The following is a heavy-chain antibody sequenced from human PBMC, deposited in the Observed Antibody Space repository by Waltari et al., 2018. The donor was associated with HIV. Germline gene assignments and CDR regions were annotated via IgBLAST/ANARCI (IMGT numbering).Heavy chain of an antibody. Sequence: QVQLQESGPGLVKPSETLSLTCTVSGGSIRSYYWSWIRQPPGKGLEWIGYIHYSGSTNYNPSLKSRVTISLDTSKNQFSLKLSSVTAADTAFYYCARDNSGSNDYWGQGTLVTVSS. J-gene: IGHJ4*02. CDR3: ARDNSGSNDY. CDR1: GGSIRSYY. CDR2: IHYSGST. V-gene: IGHV4-59*01. D-gene: IGHD1-26*01.